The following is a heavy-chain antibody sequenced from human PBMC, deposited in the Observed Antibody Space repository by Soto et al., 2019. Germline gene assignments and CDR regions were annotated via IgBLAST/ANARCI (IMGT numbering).Heavy chain of an antibody. CDR2: IYWNDDK. J-gene: IGHJ5*02. CDR3: AHKGPEELWLGFNWFDP. V-gene: IGHV2-5*01. Sequence: QITLKESGPTLVKPTQTLTLTCTFSGFSLSTSGVGVGWIRQPPGKALEWLALIYWNDDKRYSPSLKSRLTITKDTSKNQVVLTMTNMDPVDTATYYCAHKGPEELWLGFNWFDPWGQGTLVTVSS. D-gene: IGHD5-18*01. CDR1: GFSLSTSGVG.